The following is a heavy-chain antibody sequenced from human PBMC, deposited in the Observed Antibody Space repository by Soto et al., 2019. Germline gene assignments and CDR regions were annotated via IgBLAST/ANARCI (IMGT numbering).Heavy chain of an antibody. CDR2: IYTSGNT. CDR1: GGSISSYY. V-gene: IGHV4-4*07. D-gene: IGHD2-15*01. J-gene: IGHJ6*02. CDR3: AREEVGYCSGGRCYYYVMDV. Sequence: SETLSLTCTVSGGSISSYYWSWIRQPAGKGLEWIGRIYTSGNTNYNPSLKSRVTMSVDTSKNQFSLKLSSVTAADTAVYYCAREEVGYCSGGRCYYYVMDVWGQGTTVTVSS.